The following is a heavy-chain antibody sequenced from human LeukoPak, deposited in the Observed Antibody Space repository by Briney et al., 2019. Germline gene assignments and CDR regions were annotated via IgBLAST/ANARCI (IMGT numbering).Heavy chain of an antibody. CDR1: GGSISSGGYY. J-gene: IGHJ5*02. CDR2: IYYSGST. V-gene: IGHV4-31*03. Sequence: SETLSLTCTVSGGSISSGGYYWSWIRQHPGKGLEWIGYIYYSGSTYYNPSLKSRVTISVDTSKNQLSLKLSSVTAADTAVYYCARGLLFSWFDPWGQGTLVTVSS. CDR3: ARGLLFSWFDP. D-gene: IGHD2-21*02.